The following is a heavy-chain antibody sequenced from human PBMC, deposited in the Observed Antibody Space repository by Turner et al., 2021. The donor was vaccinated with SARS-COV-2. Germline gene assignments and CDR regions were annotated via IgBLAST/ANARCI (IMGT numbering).Heavy chain of an antibody. D-gene: IGHD3-22*01. CDR3: ARGSGYYRFGF. CDR2: ISQDGSQK. CDR1: GFTFTNHW. V-gene: IGHV3-7*03. Sequence: EVQLVESGGGLVQPGGSLRLSCAASGFTFTNHWIGWVRQAPGEGLEWVAIISQDGSQKNYVDSLRGRFTLSRDNAKQSLYLQMNSLKADEPAVYYCARGSGYYRFGFWGQGTLVTVSS. J-gene: IGHJ4*02.